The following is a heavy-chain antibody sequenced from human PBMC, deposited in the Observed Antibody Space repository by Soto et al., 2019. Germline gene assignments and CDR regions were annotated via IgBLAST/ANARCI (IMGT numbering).Heavy chain of an antibody. D-gene: IGHD3-10*01. Sequence: QVQLVESGGGVVQPGRSLRLSCAASGFTFISYAMHRVRQAPGKGLEWVAVISFDGSTEYYADSVKGRFTISRDNSKNTVYLQMNSLRSEDTAVYYCARSRHGSGSYTHFYYGLDVWGQGTTVTVSS. CDR1: GFTFISYA. J-gene: IGHJ6*02. V-gene: IGHV3-30-3*01. CDR3: ARSRHGSGSYTHFYYGLDV. CDR2: ISFDGSTE.